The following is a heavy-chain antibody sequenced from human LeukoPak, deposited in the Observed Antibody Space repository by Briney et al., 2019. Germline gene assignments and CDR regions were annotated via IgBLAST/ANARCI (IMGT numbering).Heavy chain of an antibody. V-gene: IGHV3-72*01. J-gene: IGHJ3*02. CDR3: GRVGGYNSGYGSFDI. CDR2: IRSKADRYTT. D-gene: IGHD5-18*01. CDR1: TFTFNDPY. Sequence: PGGSLRLSCVVSTFTFNDPYMDWVRQVPGKGLEWLGRIRSKADRYTTEYAASVNGRFTISRDDSKNSLYLQMNSLKIEDTALYYCGRVGGYNSGYGSFDIWGRGTMVTVSS.